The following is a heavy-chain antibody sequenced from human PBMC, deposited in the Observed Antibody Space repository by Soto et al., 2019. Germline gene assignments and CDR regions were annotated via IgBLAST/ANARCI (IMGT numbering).Heavy chain of an antibody. CDR3: ARVHKNWFDS. Sequence: LKISCKASGYNFTAFWIHWVRQMPGKGLEWLGKIDPSDSYTNYSPSFEGHVTISTDNSITTAYLQWSSLRASDTALYFCARVHKNWFDSWAQGTMVTVSS. J-gene: IGHJ5*01. V-gene: IGHV5-10-1*01. CDR2: IDPSDSYT. CDR1: GYNFTAFW.